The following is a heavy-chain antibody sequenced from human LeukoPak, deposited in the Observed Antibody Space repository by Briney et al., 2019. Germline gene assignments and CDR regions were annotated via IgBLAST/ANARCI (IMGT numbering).Heavy chain of an antibody. Sequence: GASVKVSCKASGYTFTSYGISWVRQAPGQGLEWMGWISAYNGNTNYAQKFQGRVTITADESTSTAYMELSSLRSEDTAVYYCASLDGIAARHYYYYMDVWGKGTTVTVSS. CDR1: GYTFTSYG. D-gene: IGHD6-6*01. CDR3: ASLDGIAARHYYYYMDV. V-gene: IGHV1-18*01. CDR2: ISAYNGNT. J-gene: IGHJ6*03.